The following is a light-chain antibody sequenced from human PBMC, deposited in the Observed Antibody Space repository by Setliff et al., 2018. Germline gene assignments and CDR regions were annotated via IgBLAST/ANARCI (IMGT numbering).Light chain of an antibody. Sequence: QSVLTQPPSVSAAPRQKVTISCSGSSSNIGSSYVSWYQQVPGTAPKLLIYDNNKRPSGIPDQFSGSKSGASGTLGITGLQTGDEAEYYCATWDFSLRGVVFGGGTQLTVL. CDR3: ATWDFSLRGVV. J-gene: IGLJ2*01. V-gene: IGLV1-51*01. CDR2: DNN. CDR1: SSNIGSSY.